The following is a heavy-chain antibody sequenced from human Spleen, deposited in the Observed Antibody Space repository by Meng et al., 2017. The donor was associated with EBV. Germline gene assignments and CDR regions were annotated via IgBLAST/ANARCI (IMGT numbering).Heavy chain of an antibody. CDR3: VHTSTPSSWQPDF. V-gene: IGHV2-5*02. Sequence: QITLKESGPALMKPRQTLTLTCRFSGFSLDTFGVAVGWIRQPPGKPLEWLALIYWDDDKRYSPSLETRLTITRGPSRNQVTLTMTNVDPADTGTYFCVHTSTPSSWQPDFWGQGTLVTVSS. J-gene: IGHJ4*02. CDR2: IYWDDDK. D-gene: IGHD6-13*01. CDR1: GFSLDTFGVA.